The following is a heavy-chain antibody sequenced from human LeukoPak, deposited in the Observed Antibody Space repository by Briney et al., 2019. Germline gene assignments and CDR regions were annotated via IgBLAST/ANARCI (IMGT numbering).Heavy chain of an antibody. D-gene: IGHD4-17*01. CDR2: INLNSGGT. J-gene: IGHJ3*02. V-gene: IGHV1-2*02. Sequence: ASVKVPCKASGYTFTSYAMNWLRQPTGQGLEWMGWINLNSGGTNYAQKFQGRVTMTRDTSISTAYMELSRLRSEDPAVYYCARGGHDYGESDAFDIWGQGTMVTVSS. CDR1: GYTFTSYA. CDR3: ARGGHDYGESDAFDI.